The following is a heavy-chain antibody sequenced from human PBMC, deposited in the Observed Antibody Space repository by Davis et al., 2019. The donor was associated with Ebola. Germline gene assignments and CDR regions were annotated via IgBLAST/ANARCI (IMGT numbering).Heavy chain of an antibody. V-gene: IGHV1-2*02. J-gene: IGHJ4*02. CDR1: EYTFTDDQ. D-gene: IGHD6-25*01. CDR2: INTNSGGT. Sequence: ASVKVSCKASEYTFTDDQIHWVRQAPGQRLEWMGWINTNSGGTNYVQKFQGRVTMTRDTSISTAYMELSRLRSDDTAVYYCARGRGYRLKYYFDYWGQGTLVTVSS. CDR3: ARGRGYRLKYYFDY.